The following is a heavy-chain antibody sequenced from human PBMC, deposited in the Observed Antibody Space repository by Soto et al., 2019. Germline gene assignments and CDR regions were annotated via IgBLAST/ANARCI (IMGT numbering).Heavy chain of an antibody. CDR1: GGSISSSSYY. D-gene: IGHD3-3*01. CDR2: IYYSGST. CDR3: ARALGVGSGYFDY. J-gene: IGHJ4*02. Sequence: SQTLSLTCTVSGGSISSSSYYWGWIRQPPGKGLEWIGSIYYSGSTYYNPSLKSRVTISVDTSKNQFSLKLSSVTAADTAVYYCARALGVGSGYFDYWGQGTLVTVSS. V-gene: IGHV4-39*01.